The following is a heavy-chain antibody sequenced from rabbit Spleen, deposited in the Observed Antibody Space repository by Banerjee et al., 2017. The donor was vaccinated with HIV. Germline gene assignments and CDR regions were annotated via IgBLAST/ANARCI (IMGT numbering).Heavy chain of an antibody. CDR2: VNTNSGAT. D-gene: IGHD8-1*01. CDR1: GFSFSSSYY. CDR3: ARDTGTSFSTYGMDL. Sequence: QEQLVESGGGLVQPEGSLTLTCTASGFSFSSSYYMCWVRQAPGKGPEWIACVNTNSGATYYANWAKGRFTISKTSSTAVTLQMTSLTAADTATYFCARDTGTSFSTYGMDLWGPGTLVTVS. J-gene: IGHJ6*01. V-gene: IGHV1S45*01.